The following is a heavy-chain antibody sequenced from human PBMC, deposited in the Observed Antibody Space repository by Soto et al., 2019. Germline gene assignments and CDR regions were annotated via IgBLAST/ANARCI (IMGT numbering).Heavy chain of an antibody. CDR3: GRDRYCISTSCYYYYYGMDV. V-gene: IGHV3-30-3*01. D-gene: IGHD2-2*01. Sequence: QVQLVESGGGEVQPGRSLRLSCAASGFTFSSYAMHWVRQAPGKGLEWVAVISYDGSNKYYADSVKGRFTISRDSSKNALYMKMNSLRAEDAVVYYCGRDRYCISTSCYYYYYGMDVWGQGPTVTVSS. CDR2: ISYDGSNK. CDR1: GFTFSSYA. J-gene: IGHJ6*02.